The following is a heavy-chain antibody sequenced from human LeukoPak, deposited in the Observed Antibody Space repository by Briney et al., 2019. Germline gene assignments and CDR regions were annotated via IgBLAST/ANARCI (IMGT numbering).Heavy chain of an antibody. J-gene: IGHJ4*02. V-gene: IGHV1-58*01. CDR2: IVVGSGNT. Sequence: SVKVSCKASGFTFTSSAVQWVRQARGQRLEWIGWIVVGSGNTNYAQKLQERVTITRDMSTSTAYMELSSLRSEDTAVYYCAAESVAGTFRGDYWGQGTLVTVSS. CDR3: AAESVAGTFRGDY. CDR1: GFTFTSSA. D-gene: IGHD6-19*01.